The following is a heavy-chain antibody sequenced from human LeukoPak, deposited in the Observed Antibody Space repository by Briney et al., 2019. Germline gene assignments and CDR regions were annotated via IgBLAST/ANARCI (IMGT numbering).Heavy chain of an antibody. V-gene: IGHV3-21*01. CDR3: ARSGGYDSGGSSYYYYMDV. CDR1: GFTFSSYS. D-gene: IGHD5-12*01. J-gene: IGHJ6*03. CDR2: ISSSSYI. Sequence: GGSLRLSCAASGFTFSSYSMNWVRQAPGKGLEWVSSISSSSYIYYADSVKGRFTISRDNAKNSLYLQMNSLRAEDTAVYYCARSGGYDSGGSSYYYYMDVWGKGTTVTVSS.